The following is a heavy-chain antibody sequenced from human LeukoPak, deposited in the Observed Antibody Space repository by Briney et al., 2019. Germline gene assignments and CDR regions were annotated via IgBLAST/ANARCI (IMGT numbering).Heavy chain of an antibody. CDR2: IYYSGST. CDR3: ARDREMATITSGAFDI. Sequence: PSETLSLTCSVSGGSISSYYWSWIRQPPGKGLEWIGYIYYSGSTNYNPSLKSRVTISVDTSKNQFSLRLSSVTAADTAVYYCARDREMATITSGAFDIWGQGTMVTVSS. CDR1: GGSISSYY. D-gene: IGHD5-24*01. J-gene: IGHJ3*02. V-gene: IGHV4-59*01.